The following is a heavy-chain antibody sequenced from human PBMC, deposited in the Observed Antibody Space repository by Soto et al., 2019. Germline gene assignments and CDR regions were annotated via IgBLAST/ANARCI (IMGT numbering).Heavy chain of an antibody. V-gene: IGHV4-59*01. CDR2: IYYSGST. J-gene: IGHJ4*02. Sequence: PSETLSLTCTVSGGSISSYYWSWIRQPPGKGLEWIGYIYYSGSTNYNPSLKSRVTISVDTSKSQFSLKLSSVTAADTAVYYCARQYRSSYDYWGQGTLVTVSS. CDR1: GGSISSYY. CDR3: ARQYRSSYDY. D-gene: IGHD6-6*01.